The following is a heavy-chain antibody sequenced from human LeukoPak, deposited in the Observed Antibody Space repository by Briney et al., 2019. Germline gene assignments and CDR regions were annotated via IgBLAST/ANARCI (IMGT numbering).Heavy chain of an antibody. J-gene: IGHJ4*02. D-gene: IGHD1-26*01. Sequence: PGGSLRLSCEASGFTFSSYAMSWFRQAPGRGLEWVSYISSSGSDIYYADSVKGRFTISRDNAKNSLYLQMNNLRTEDTAVYYCARDDKWAFDYWGQGTLVTVSS. CDR1: GFTFSSYA. CDR2: ISSSGSDI. CDR3: ARDDKWAFDY. V-gene: IGHV3-21*05.